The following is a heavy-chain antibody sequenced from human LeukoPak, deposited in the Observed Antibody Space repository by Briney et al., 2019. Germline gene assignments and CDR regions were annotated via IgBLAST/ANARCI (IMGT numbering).Heavy chain of an antibody. J-gene: IGHJ4*02. Sequence: PGPTLAKPTQTLTLTCTFSGFSLSTSGVGVGWIRQPPGKALEWLALIYWDDDKRYSPSLKSRLTITKDTSKNQVVLTMTNMDPVDTATYYCAHRLAAAGTMDYWGQGTLVTVSS. D-gene: IGHD6-13*01. V-gene: IGHV2-5*02. CDR2: IYWDDDK. CDR3: AHRLAAAGTMDY. CDR1: GFSLSTSGVG.